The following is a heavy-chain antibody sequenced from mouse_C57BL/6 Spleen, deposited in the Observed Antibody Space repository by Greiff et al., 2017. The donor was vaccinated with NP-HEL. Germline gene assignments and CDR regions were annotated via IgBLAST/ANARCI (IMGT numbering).Heavy chain of an antibody. CDR3: AITTVVARYWYFDV. CDR1: GFTFSDYG. Sequence: EVNVVESGGGLVKPGGSLKLSCAASGFTFSDYGMHWVRQAPEKGLEWVAYISSGSSTIYYADTVKGRFTISRDNAKNTLFLQMTSLRSEDTAMYYCAITTVVARYWYFDVWGTGTTVTVSS. V-gene: IGHV5-17*01. D-gene: IGHD1-1*01. CDR2: ISSGSSTI. J-gene: IGHJ1*03.